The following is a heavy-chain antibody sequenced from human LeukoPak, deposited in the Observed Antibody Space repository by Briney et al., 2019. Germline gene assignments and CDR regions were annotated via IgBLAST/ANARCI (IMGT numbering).Heavy chain of an antibody. CDR2: IYCSGST. V-gene: IGHV4-39*01. CDR3: XXXDSCGPYNAFDI. Sequence: PSETLSLTCTVSGGSISSSCYYWGWIRQPPGKGLEWIGSIYCSGSTYYNPSLKSRVTISADTSKNQFSLELSSVSAADTAVFXXXXXDSCGPYNAFDIWGQGTMVTVSS. D-gene: IGHD3-22*01. CDR1: GGSISSSCYY. J-gene: IGHJ3*02.